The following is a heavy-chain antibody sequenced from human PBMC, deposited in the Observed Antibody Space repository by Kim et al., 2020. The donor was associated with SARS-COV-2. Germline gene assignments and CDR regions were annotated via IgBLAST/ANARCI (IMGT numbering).Heavy chain of an antibody. Sequence: GGSLRLSCAASGFTFSSYAMSWVRQAPGKGLEWVSAISGSGGSTYYADSVKGRFTISRDNSKNTLYLQMNSLRAEDTAVYYCAKGAGYSYGLYSSGWYGDYWGQGTLVTVSS. J-gene: IGHJ4*02. D-gene: IGHD6-19*01. CDR1: GFTFSSYA. CDR3: AKGAGYSYGLYSSGWYGDY. V-gene: IGHV3-23*01. CDR2: ISGSGGST.